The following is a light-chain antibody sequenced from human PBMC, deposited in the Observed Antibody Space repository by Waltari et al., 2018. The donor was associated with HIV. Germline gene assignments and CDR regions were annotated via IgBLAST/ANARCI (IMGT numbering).Light chain of an antibody. V-gene: IGLV1-47*01. CDR3: AAWDDTLSGQGV. CDR2: RDN. Sequence: QSVLTQPPSVSGTPGQRVTIPCSGSTPNIGSNYVYWFQQLPETAPKLLTYRDNQRPSGVPDRFSGSKSGTSASLAINGLRSEDEADYYCAAWDDTLSGQGVFGGGTKLTVL. CDR1: TPNIGSNY. J-gene: IGLJ2*01.